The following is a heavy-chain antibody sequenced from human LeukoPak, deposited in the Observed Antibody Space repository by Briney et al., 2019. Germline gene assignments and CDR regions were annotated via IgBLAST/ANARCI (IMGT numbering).Heavy chain of an antibody. D-gene: IGHD5-24*01. J-gene: IGHJ4*02. V-gene: IGHV1-46*01. CDR2: INPSGGST. Sequence: ASVKVSCKASGYRFTGYYLHWVRQAPGQGLEWMGIINPSGGSTTYAQKFQGRVTMTRDTSTSTVYMELSSLRSDDTAVYYCARAGDGYNSFDYWGQGTLVTVSS. CDR3: ARAGDGYNSFDY. CDR1: GYRFTGYY.